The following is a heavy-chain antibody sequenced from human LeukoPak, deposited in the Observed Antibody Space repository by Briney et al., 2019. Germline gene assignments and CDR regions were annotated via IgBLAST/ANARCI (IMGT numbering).Heavy chain of an antibody. J-gene: IGHJ6*03. CDR1: GFTFSSYE. Sequence: PGGSLRLSCAASGFTFSSYEMNWVRQAPGKGLEWVSYISSSGSPIYYADSVKGRFTISRDNAKNSLYLQMSSLRDEDTAVYYCARVGYYYDSSVYYEGDYFYMDVWGKGTTVTVSS. V-gene: IGHV3-48*03. D-gene: IGHD3-22*01. CDR2: ISSSGSPI. CDR3: ARVGYYYDSSVYYEGDYFYMDV.